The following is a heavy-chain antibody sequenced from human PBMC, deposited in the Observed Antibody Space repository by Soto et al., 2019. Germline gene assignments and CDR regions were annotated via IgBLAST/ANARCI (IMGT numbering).Heavy chain of an antibody. J-gene: IGHJ4*02. Sequence: PGGSLRLSCAASGFTFSSYGMHRVRQAPGKGLEWVAVIWYDGSNKYYADSVKGRFTISRDNSKNTLYLQMNSLRAEDTAVYYCARDFSPVRYSSSGAFGYWGQGPLVTVSS. D-gene: IGHD6-13*01. V-gene: IGHV3-33*01. CDR2: IWYDGSNK. CDR3: ARDFSPVRYSSSGAFGY. CDR1: GFTFSSYG.